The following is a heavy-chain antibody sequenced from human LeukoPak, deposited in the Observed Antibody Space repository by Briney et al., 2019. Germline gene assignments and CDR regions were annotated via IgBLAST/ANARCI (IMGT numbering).Heavy chain of an antibody. CDR2: ISSSSSTI. D-gene: IGHD5-24*01. J-gene: IGHJ4*02. Sequence: GGSLRLSCAASGFTFSSYSMNWVRQAPGKGLEWVSYISSSSSTIYYADSVKGRFTISRDNAKNSLYLQMNSLRAEDTAVYYCARLGGDGYNSRNYWGQGTLVTVSS. CDR1: GFTFSSYS. V-gene: IGHV3-48*04. CDR3: ARLGGDGYNSRNY.